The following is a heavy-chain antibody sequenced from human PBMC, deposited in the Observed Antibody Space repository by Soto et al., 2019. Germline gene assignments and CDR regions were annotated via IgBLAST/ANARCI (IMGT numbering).Heavy chain of an antibody. CDR3: ERGLGYDSNGRFLAAFDV. Sequence: QVQLQESGPGLAKPSQTLSLTCTVSGASLSSGGYYWTWIRQVPGKALEWIGYIFHTGTTFYNPSLKSRVVMSIEKSDNQFSLNLRSVTAADTAVYYCERGLGYDSNGRFLAAFDVWGQGTMVTVSS. D-gene: IGHD3-22*01. J-gene: IGHJ3*01. V-gene: IGHV4-31*03. CDR1: GASLSSGGYY. CDR2: IFHTGTT.